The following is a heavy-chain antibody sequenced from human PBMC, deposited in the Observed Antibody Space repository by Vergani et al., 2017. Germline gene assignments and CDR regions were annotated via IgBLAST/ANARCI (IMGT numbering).Heavy chain of an antibody. V-gene: IGHV3-9*01. D-gene: IGHD3-22*01. CDR2: INWNSDSI. J-gene: IGHJ3*02. CDR1: GFTFDDYA. Sequence: EVQLVESGGGLVQPGRSLRLSCAASGFTFDDYAMHWVRQAPGKGLEWVSGINWNSDSIAYADSVKGRFTISRDNAKNSLYLQMNSLRAEDTALYYCARGLRYYDSSGYLDAFDIWGQGTMVTVSS. CDR3: ARGLRYYDSSGYLDAFDI.